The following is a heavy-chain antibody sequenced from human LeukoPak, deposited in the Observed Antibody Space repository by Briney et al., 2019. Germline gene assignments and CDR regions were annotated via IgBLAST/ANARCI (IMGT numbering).Heavy chain of an antibody. CDR2: IYYSGST. CDR3: ARDVGGSYGEYYYYMDV. CDR1: GGSISSSSYY. Sequence: PSETLSLTCTVSGGSISSSSYYWGWIRQPPGKGLEWIGSIYYSGSTYYNPSLKSRVTISVDTSKNQFSLKLSSVTAADTAVYYCARDVGGSYGEYYYYMDVWGKGTTVTVSS. D-gene: IGHD1-26*01. V-gene: IGHV4-39*02. J-gene: IGHJ6*03.